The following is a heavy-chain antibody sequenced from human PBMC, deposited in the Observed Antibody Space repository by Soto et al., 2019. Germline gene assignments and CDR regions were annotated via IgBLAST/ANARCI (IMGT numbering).Heavy chain of an antibody. CDR2: FDSEDGET. Sequence: ASVKVSCKVSGYTLTELSMHWVRQAPGKGLEWMGGFDSEDGETIYAQKFQGRVTMTEDTSTDTAYMELSSLRSEDTAVYYCATQYDILTGSANWFDPWGQGTLVTVSS. D-gene: IGHD3-9*01. V-gene: IGHV1-24*01. J-gene: IGHJ5*02. CDR3: ATQYDILTGSANWFDP. CDR1: GYTLTELS.